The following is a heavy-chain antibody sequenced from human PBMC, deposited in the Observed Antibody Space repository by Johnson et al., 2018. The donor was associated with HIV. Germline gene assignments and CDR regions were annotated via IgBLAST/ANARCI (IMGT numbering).Heavy chain of an antibody. CDR1: GFTFSSYA. D-gene: IGHD3-10*01. CDR3: ARERGDAFDI. CDR2: LFSGGSI. V-gene: IGHV3-NL1*01. Sequence: QVQLVESGGGVVQPGTSLRLSCAASGFTFSSYAMHWVRQAPGKGLEWVSVLFSGGSIYFADSVKGRFTISRDNSKNTLYLQMNSLRAEDTAVYYCARERGDAFDIWGQGTMVTVSS. J-gene: IGHJ3*02.